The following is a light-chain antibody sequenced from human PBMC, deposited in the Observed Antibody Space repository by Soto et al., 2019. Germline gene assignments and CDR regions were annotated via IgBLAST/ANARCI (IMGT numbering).Light chain of an antibody. CDR2: DAS. Sequence: IQMTQSPSSLSASVGDRVTITCRASQAISSALAWYQQKPGKPPKLLIYDASTLQSGVPSRFSGTASGTDFTLTINSLQPEDFATYYCQQFNNWPVTFGPGTKVDIK. V-gene: IGKV1D-13*01. J-gene: IGKJ3*01. CDR1: QAISSA. CDR3: QQFNNWPVT.